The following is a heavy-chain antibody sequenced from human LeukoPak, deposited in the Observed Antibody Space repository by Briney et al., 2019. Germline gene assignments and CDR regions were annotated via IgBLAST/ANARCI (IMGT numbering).Heavy chain of an antibody. V-gene: IGHV1-2*02. CDR2: VNPNSGGT. D-gene: IGHD2-15*01. J-gene: IGHJ5*02. CDR1: GYTFTGNY. CDR3: ARDGSGYCSGGSCYWNWFDP. Sequence: ASVKVSCKASGYTFTGNYMHWVRQAPGQGLEWMGWVNPNSGGTNYAQKFQGRVTMTRDTSISTAYMELSRLRSDDTAVYYCARDGSGYCSGGSCYWNWFDPWGQGTLVTVSS.